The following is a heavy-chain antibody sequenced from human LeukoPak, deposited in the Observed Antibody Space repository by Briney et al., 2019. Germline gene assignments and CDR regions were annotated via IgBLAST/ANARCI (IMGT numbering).Heavy chain of an antibody. J-gene: IGHJ4*02. CDR1: GYTFTGYY. CDR2: INPNSGGT. D-gene: IGHD3-22*01. CDR3: ARKHSSGYIVDY. Sequence: GASVKVSCKASGYTFTGYYMHWVRQAPGQGLEWMGWINPNSGGTNYAQKFQGRVTMTRDTSISTAYMEQSRLRSDDTAVYYCARKHSSGYIVDYWGQGTLVTVSS. V-gene: IGHV1-2*02.